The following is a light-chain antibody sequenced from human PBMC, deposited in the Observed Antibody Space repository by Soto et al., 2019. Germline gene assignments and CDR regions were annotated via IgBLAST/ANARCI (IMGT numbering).Light chain of an antibody. V-gene: IGKV3-11*01. J-gene: IGKJ5*01. CDR1: QSVRRS. Sequence: EIVLTQSPATMSLSPGERATLSCRASQSVRRSLAWYPQRPGQAPRLLIYDASNRATGVPARFSGSGSGTDSTITISSLEPEDFAVYYCQQRSSWPPITFGQGTRLEIK. CDR2: DAS. CDR3: QQRSSWPPIT.